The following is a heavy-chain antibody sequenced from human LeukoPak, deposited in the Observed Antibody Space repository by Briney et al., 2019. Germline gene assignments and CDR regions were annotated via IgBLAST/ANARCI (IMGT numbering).Heavy chain of an antibody. D-gene: IGHD6-6*01. V-gene: IGHV4-34*01. J-gene: IGHJ4*02. Sequence: SETLSLTCAVYGGSFSGYYWSWIRQPPGKGLEWIGEINHSGGTNYNPSLKSRVTISVDTSKNQFSLKLSSVTAADTAVYYCARGSPRNSSFFDYWGQGTPVTVSS. CDR3: ARGSPRNSSFFDY. CDR1: GGSFSGYY. CDR2: INHSGGT.